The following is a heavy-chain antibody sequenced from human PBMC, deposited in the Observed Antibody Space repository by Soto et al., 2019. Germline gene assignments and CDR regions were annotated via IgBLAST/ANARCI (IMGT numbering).Heavy chain of an antibody. Sequence: GGSLRLSCAASGFTFTTYWMGWVRQAPGKGLAWVANINEHGTEKYYVDSVRGRFTISRDNAKNSLYLQMNSLRAEDTAVYYCARGDRYRRIWXQGTMVTVSS. CDR3: ARGDRYRRI. CDR2: INEHGTEK. V-gene: IGHV3-7*04. CDR1: GFTFTTYW. J-gene: IGHJ3*02. D-gene: IGHD5-12*01.